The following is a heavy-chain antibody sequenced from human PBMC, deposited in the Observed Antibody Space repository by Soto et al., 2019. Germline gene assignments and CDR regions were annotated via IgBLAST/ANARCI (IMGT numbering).Heavy chain of an antibody. V-gene: IGHV3-30*18. CDR3: GKDTLDCSGGDCPLYCYYGMDV. CDR1: GFTFRSYG. Sequence: QVQLVESGGGVVQPGTSLRLSCAASGFTFRSYGMHWVRQAPGKGLEWLAVISNDGSNKYLADSVKGRLALSRDNSRNTLYLQINSLRVEDTAVYSCGKDTLDCSGGDCPLYCYYGMDVWGQGTTVTVSS. CDR2: ISNDGSNK. J-gene: IGHJ6*02. D-gene: IGHD2-15*01.